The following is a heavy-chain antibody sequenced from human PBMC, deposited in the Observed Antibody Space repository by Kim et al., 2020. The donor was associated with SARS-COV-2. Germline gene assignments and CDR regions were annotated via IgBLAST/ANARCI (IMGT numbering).Heavy chain of an antibody. J-gene: IGHJ4*02. Sequence: SETLSLTCTVSGGSISSSSYYWGWIRQPPGKGLEWIGSIYYSGSTYYNPSLKSRVTISVDTSKNQFSLKLSSVTAADTAVYYCARHRHWNYDYWGQGTLVTVSS. CDR3: ARHRHWNYDY. D-gene: IGHD1-1*01. CDR1: GGSISSSSYY. CDR2: IYYSGST. V-gene: IGHV4-39*01.